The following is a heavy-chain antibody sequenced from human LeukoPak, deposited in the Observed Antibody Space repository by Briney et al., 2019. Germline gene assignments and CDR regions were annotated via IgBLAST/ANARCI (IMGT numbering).Heavy chain of an antibody. V-gene: IGHV3-9*01. CDR3: ARDRTLAVATHPNWYFDL. J-gene: IGHJ2*01. CDR1: GFTFDDYA. Sequence: GGSLRLSCAASGFTFDDYAMHWVRQAPGKGLEWVSGISWNSGSIGYADSVKGRFTISRNNAKNSLYLQMNSLRAEDTAVYYCARDRTLAVATHPNWYFDLWGRGTLVTVSS. D-gene: IGHD6-19*01. CDR2: ISWNSGSI.